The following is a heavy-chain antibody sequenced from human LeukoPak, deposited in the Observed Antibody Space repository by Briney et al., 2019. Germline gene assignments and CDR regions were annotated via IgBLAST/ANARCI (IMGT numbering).Heavy chain of an antibody. CDR2: INHSGST. Sequence: KPSDTLSLTCAVYSGPFSGYYWSWIRQPPGKGLEWIGEINHSGSTNYNPSLKSRVTMSVDTSKNQFSLKLSSVTAADTAVYYCARVHYYYDSSGYQDWSFDLWGRGTLVTVS. J-gene: IGHJ2*01. D-gene: IGHD3-22*01. V-gene: IGHV4-34*01. CDR3: ARVHYYYDSSGYQDWSFDL. CDR1: SGPFSGYY.